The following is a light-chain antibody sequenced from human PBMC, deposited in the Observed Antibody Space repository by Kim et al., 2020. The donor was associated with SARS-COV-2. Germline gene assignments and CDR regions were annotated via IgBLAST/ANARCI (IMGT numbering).Light chain of an antibody. V-gene: IGLV3-21*04. CDR1: NIGSKS. Sequence: SYELTQPPSVSVAPGKTARITCGGNNIGSKSVHWYQQKPGQAPVLVIYYDSDRPSGIPERFSGSNSGNTATLTISWVEAGDEADYYCQVWDSSSDHHVFGTGTKVTFL. J-gene: IGLJ1*01. CDR3: QVWDSSSDHHV. CDR2: YDS.